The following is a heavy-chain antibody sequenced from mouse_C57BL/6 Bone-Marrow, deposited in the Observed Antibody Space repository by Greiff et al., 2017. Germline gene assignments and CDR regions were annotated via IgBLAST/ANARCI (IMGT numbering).Heavy chain of an antibody. J-gene: IGHJ3*01. D-gene: IGHD1-1*01. V-gene: IGHV1-7*01. Sequence: LVESGAELAKPGASVKLSCKASGYTFTSYWMHWVKQRPGQGLEWIGYINPSSSYTKYNQKFKDKATLTADKSSSTAYMQLSSLTYEDSAVYYGARSCYYTEAWFAYWGQGTLVTVSA. CDR3: ARSCYYTEAWFAY. CDR1: GYTFTSYW. CDR2: INPSSSYT.